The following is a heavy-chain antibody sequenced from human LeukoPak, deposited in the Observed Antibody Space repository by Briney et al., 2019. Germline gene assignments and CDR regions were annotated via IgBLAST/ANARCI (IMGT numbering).Heavy chain of an antibody. CDR2: VRGSGDST. CDR1: GFTFSSYA. V-gene: IGHV3-23*01. D-gene: IGHD3-22*01. J-gene: IGHJ4*02. Sequence: GGSLRLSCAASGFTFSSYAMSWVRQAPGKGLEWVSAVRGSGDSTYYADSVKGRFTISRDTSNNTLYLQMNSLRAEDTAVYYCAKYRRITMIVVVITLPNFDYWGQGTLVTVSS. CDR3: AKYRRITMIVVVITLPNFDY.